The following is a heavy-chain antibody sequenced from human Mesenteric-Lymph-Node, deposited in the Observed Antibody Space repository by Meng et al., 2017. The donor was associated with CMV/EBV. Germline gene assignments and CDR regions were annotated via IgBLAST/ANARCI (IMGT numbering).Heavy chain of an antibody. CDR1: GFTVSSNY. V-gene: IGHV3-23*01. CDR3: AKMLDQSHYFDY. J-gene: IGHJ4*02. D-gene: IGHD2-2*01. CDR2: ISGSGGNS. Sequence: GGSLRLSCAASGFTVSSNYMSWVRQAPGKGLEWVSGISGSGGNSHYADSVKGRFTISRDNSKNTLYLQMNSLRAEDTAVYYCAKMLDQSHYFDYWGQGTLVTVSS.